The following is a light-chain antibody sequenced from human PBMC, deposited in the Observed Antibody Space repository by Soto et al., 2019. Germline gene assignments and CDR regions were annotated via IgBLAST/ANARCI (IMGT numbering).Light chain of an antibody. CDR3: SSYTSSHTRV. CDR1: SSDVGGYDF. CDR2: DVD. J-gene: IGLJ3*02. Sequence: QSALTQPASVSGSPGQSITISCTGTSSDVGGYDFVSWYQHHPGKAPKLMIYDVDNRPSGLSHRFSGSKSGNTASLTISGLQTEDEADYYFSSYTSSHTRVFGSGTKLTVL. V-gene: IGLV2-14*01.